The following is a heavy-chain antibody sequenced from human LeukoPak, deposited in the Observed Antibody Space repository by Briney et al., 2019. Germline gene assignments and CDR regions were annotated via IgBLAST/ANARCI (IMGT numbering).Heavy chain of an antibody. CDR1: GGSISSGGYY. V-gene: IGHV4-31*03. CDR2: IYYSGST. Sequence: SQTLSLTCTVSGGSISSGGYYWSWIRQHPGKGLEWIGYIYYSGSTYYNPSLKSRVTISVDTSKNQFSLKLSSVTAADTAVYYCARVWGFETQTRYYFDYWGQGTLVTVSS. J-gene: IGHJ4*02. D-gene: IGHD3-16*01. CDR3: ARVWGFETQTRYYFDY.